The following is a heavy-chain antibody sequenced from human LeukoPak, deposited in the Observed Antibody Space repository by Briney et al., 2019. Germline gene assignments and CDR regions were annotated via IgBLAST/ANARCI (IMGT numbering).Heavy chain of an antibody. D-gene: IGHD5-24*01. CDR2: IIPIFGIA. CDR3: ARGDGGGDGYNPYYFDY. V-gene: IGHV1-69*04. Sequence: SVKVSCKASGGTFSSYAISWVRQAPGQGLEWMGRIIPIFGIANYAQKFQGRVTITADKSTNTAYMELSSLRSEDTAVYYCARGDGGGDGYNPYYFDYWGQGTLVTVSS. J-gene: IGHJ4*02. CDR1: GGTFSSYA.